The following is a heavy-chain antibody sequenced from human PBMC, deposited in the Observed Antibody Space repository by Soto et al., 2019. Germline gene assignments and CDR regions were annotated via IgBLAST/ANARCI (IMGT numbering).Heavy chain of an antibody. Sequence: PSETLSLTCTVSGGSISSGGYYWSWIRQHPGRGLEWIGYIYYSGSTYYNPSLKSRVTISVDTSKDQFSLKLSSVTAADTAVYYCASSLARYYFDYWGQGTLVTVSS. CDR3: ASSLARYYFDY. J-gene: IGHJ4*02. CDR2: IYYSGST. V-gene: IGHV4-31*03. CDR1: GGSISSGGYY.